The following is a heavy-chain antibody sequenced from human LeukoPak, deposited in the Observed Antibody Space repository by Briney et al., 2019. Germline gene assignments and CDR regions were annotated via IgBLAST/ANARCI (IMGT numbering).Heavy chain of an antibody. V-gene: IGHV3-30*18. D-gene: IGHD3-22*01. CDR3: AKGPDTSGLYSLDY. CDR2: ISYDGSSK. J-gene: IGHJ4*02. Sequence: PGRSLRLSCAASGFTFSNYDMHWVRQAPGKGLEWVAIISYDGSSKYYADSVKGRFTISRDNSKNTLYLQMNSLRTEDTAVYYCAKGPDTSGLYSLDYWGQGTLVTVSS. CDR1: GFTFSNYD.